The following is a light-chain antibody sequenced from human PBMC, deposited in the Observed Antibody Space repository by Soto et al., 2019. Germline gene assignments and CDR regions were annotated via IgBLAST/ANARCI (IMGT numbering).Light chain of an antibody. J-gene: IGKJ1*01. CDR3: QRSYSTPWT. CDR1: QSISSY. Sequence: DIQMTQSPSSLSASVGDRVTITCRASQSISSYLNWYQQKPGKALKLLIYAASSLQSGVPSRFGGRGSGTDFTFTISSLHPGDFATYYCQRSYSTPWTFGQGTKVEIK. V-gene: IGKV1-39*01. CDR2: AAS.